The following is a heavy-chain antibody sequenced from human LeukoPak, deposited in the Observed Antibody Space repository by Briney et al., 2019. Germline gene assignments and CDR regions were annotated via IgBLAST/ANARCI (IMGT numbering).Heavy chain of an antibody. J-gene: IGHJ4*02. V-gene: IGHV1-2*02. D-gene: IGHD3-22*01. CDR1: GYTFSDYY. CDR3: ARGDSSGYYPCDY. CDR2: INPNSGGT. Sequence: ASVTVSCKASGYTFSDYYIHWVRQAPGQGLEWMGWINPNSGGTNYAQRFQDSVTMTRDTSISTAYMELSRLRSDDTAVYYCARGDSSGYYPCDYWGQGTLVTVSS.